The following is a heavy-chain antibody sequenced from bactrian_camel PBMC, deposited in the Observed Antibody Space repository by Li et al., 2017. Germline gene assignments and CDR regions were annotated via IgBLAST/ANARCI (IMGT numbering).Heavy chain of an antibody. CDR1: GYTYSSNC. CDR2: IYTGGGST. Sequence: HVQLVESGGGSVQAGGPLRLSCAASGYTYSSNCMVWFRQAPGKAREDIYTGGGSTYYADSVKGRFTISQDNAKNTLYLQMNSLKPEDTAMYYCAAVRYGGTWYPLCRARSADFGYWGQGTQVTVS. V-gene: IGHV3S1*01. D-gene: IGHD6*01. J-gene: IGHJ6*01. CDR3: AAVRYGGTWYPLCRARSADFGY.